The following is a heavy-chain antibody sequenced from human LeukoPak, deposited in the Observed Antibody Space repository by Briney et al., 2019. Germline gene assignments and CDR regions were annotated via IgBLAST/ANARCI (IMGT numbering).Heavy chain of an antibody. Sequence: GGSLRLSCAASGFTVSTYYMNWVRQAPGKGLEWASVIYSGGFTYYADSVKGRFTISRDNSKNTVYLQMNSLRAEDTALYYCARVRSGGSEDYWGQGTLVTVSS. D-gene: IGHD3-10*01. CDR3: ARVRSGGSEDY. CDR1: GFTVSTYY. CDR2: IYSGGFT. J-gene: IGHJ4*02. V-gene: IGHV3-53*01.